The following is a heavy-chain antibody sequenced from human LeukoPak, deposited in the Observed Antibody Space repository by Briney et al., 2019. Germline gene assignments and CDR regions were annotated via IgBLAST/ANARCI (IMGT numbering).Heavy chain of an antibody. D-gene: IGHD6-6*01. V-gene: IGHV3-7*01. CDR1: GFTSSSYA. CDR3: VREGAYSTSSPAGY. CDR2: INQDGSEK. Sequence: GGSLRLSCAASGFTSSSYAMSWVRQAPGKRLEWVANINQDGSEKYYVDSVKGRFIISRDNARNSLFLQMNILTAEDTAIYYCVREGAYSTSSPAGYWGQGTLVSVSS. J-gene: IGHJ4*02.